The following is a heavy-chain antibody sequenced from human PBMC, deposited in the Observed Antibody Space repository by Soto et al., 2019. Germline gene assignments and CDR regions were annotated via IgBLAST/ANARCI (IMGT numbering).Heavy chain of an antibody. J-gene: IGHJ5*02. CDR3: ARDPPYSSSWYVFGNWFDP. CDR1: GFTFSSYW. Sequence: LRLSCAASGFTFSSYWMSWVRQAPGKGLEWVANIKQDGSEKYYVDSVKGRFTISRDNAKNSLYLQMNSLRAEDTAVYYCARDPPYSSSWYVFGNWFDPWGQGTLVTVSS. CDR2: IKQDGSEK. V-gene: IGHV3-7*04. D-gene: IGHD6-13*01.